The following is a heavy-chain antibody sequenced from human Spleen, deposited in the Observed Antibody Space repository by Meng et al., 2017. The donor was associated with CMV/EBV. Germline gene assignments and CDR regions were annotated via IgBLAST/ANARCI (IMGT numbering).Heavy chain of an antibody. CDR3: ARCGYRGAD. J-gene: IGHJ4*02. D-gene: IGHD5-18*01. V-gene: IGHV1-69*02. Sequence: SVKVSYKASGGTLSSYTISWVRQAPGQGLEWMGRIFPILGIANYAQKFQGRVTITADKATSTAYMELSSLRSEDTAVYYCARCGYRGADWGQGTLVTVSS. CDR1: GGTLSSYT. CDR2: IFPILGIA.